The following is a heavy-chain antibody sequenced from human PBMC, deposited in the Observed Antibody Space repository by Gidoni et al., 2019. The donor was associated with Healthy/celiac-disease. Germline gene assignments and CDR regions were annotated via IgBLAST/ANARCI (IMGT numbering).Heavy chain of an antibody. V-gene: IGHV3-21*01. J-gene: IGHJ3*02. CDR2: ISSSSSYI. D-gene: IGHD6-13*01. CDR3: ARDLAAAGTIAFDI. CDR1: GFTFSSYS. Sequence: EVQLVESGGGLVKPGGSLRLSCAASGFTFSSYSMNWVRQAPGKGLEWVSSISSSSSYIYYADSVKGRFTISRDNAKNSLYLQMNSRRAEDTAVYYCARDLAAAGTIAFDIWGQGTMVTVSS.